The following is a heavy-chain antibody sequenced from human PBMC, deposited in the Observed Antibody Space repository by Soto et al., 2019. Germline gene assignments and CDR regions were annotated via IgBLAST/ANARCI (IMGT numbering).Heavy chain of an antibody. CDR2: ISFDGSDK. V-gene: IGHV3-30*18. CDR3: AKGLVWFGEFLSSFES. CDR1: GFTFSSYG. J-gene: IGHJ4*02. Sequence: QVQLVESGGGVVQPGRSLRLSCAASGFTFSSYGVHWVRQAPGKGLEWVAIISFDGSDKYYADSVKGRFTISRDNSKNPVYLQMSSLRAEDTAVYYCAKGLVWFGEFLSSFESWGQGTLVTVSS. D-gene: IGHD3-10*01.